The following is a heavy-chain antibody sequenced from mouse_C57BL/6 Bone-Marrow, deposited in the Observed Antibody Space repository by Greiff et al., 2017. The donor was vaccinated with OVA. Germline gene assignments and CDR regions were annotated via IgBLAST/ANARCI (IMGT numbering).Heavy chain of an antibody. CDR3: ARDYDYRLRYAMDY. V-gene: IGHV5-2*01. CDR1: EYEFPSHD. CDR2: INSDGGST. D-gene: IGHD2-4*01. Sequence: EVKLMESGGGLVQPGESLKLSCESNEYEFPSHDMSWVRKTPEKRLELVAAINSDGGSTYYPDTMERRFIISRDNTKKTLYLQMSSLRSEDTALYYCARDYDYRLRYAMDYWGQGTSVTVSS. J-gene: IGHJ4*01.